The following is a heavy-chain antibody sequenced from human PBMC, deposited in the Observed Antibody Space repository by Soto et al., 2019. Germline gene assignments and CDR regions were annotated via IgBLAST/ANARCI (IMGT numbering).Heavy chain of an antibody. D-gene: IGHD1-26*01. V-gene: IGHV3-15*01. CDR2: IKSKSDDGTT. Sequence: GGSLRLSCAGSGFIFSNVWMNWVRQAPGKGLEWVGHIKSKSDDGTTDYAAPVKGRFTISRDDSKDTLYLEMNSLQSEDTALYYCNTYGVGATNSWFDPWGQGTLVTVSS. J-gene: IGHJ5*01. CDR3: NTYGVGATNSWFDP. CDR1: GFIFSNVW.